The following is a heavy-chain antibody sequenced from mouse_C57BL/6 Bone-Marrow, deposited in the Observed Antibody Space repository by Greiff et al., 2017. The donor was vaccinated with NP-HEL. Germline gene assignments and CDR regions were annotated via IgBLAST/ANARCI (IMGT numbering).Heavy chain of an antibody. Sequence: VQVVESGAELARPGASVKLSCKASGYTFTSYGISWVKQRTGQGLEWIGEIYPRSGNTYYNEKFKGKATLTADKSSSTAYMELRSLTSEDSAVYFCARDSYYFDYWGQGTTLTVSS. CDR2: IYPRSGNT. V-gene: IGHV1-81*01. CDR1: GYTFTSYG. CDR3: ARDSYYFDY. J-gene: IGHJ2*01. D-gene: IGHD1-1*01.